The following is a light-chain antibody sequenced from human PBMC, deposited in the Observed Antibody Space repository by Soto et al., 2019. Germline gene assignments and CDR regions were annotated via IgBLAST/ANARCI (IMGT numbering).Light chain of an antibody. Sequence: DIEMTQSPSTLSASVGDRVIITCRASQSISTWLAWYQQKPGKAPKLLIYAASTLQSGVPSRFSGSGSGTDFTLTISSLQPEDFATYYCQQLESYPSTFGGGTKVAIK. CDR2: AAS. CDR1: QSISTW. V-gene: IGKV1-12*02. CDR3: QQLESYPST. J-gene: IGKJ4*01.